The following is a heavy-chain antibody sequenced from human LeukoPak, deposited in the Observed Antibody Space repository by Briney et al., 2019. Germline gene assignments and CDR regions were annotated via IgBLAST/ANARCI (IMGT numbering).Heavy chain of an antibody. J-gene: IGHJ3*02. CDR3: ARLGSLIDAFDI. CDR2: IYYSGST. V-gene: IGHV4-30-4*01. Sequence: SQTLSLSCTVSGGSISSGDYYWSWIRQPPGKGLEWIGYIYYSGSTNYNPSLKSRVTISVDTSKNQFSLKLSSVTAADTAVYYCARLGSLIDAFDIWGQGTMVTVSS. D-gene: IGHD3-16*01. CDR1: GGSISSGDYY.